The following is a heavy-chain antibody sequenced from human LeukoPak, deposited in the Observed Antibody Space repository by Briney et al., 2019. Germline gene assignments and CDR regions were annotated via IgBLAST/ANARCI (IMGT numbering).Heavy chain of an antibody. J-gene: IGHJ3*02. CDR1: GGSISGYY. Sequence: PSETLSLTCTVSGGSISGYYWNWIRQPPGKGLEWIAYISYSGSTSYNPSLKGRVTISVDKSKNQFSLKLSSVTAADTAVYYCAREVSGFGELSFDIWGQGTMVTVSS. CDR2: ISYSGST. V-gene: IGHV4-59*12. CDR3: AREVSGFGELSFDI. D-gene: IGHD3-10*01.